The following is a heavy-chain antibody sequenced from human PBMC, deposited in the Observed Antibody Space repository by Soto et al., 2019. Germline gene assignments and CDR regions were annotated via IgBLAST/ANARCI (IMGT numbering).Heavy chain of an antibody. D-gene: IGHD2-15*01. CDR3: ARLIGYCSGGSCLFGP. Sequence: ASVKVSCKASGYTYTSYGIGWGRLETGQGLEWMGWISAYNGNTNYAQKLQGRVTMTTDTSTSTAYMELRSLRSDDTAVYYCARLIGYCSGGSCLFGPWGQGTLVTVSS. CDR2: ISAYNGNT. V-gene: IGHV1-18*04. CDR1: GYTYTSYG. J-gene: IGHJ5*01.